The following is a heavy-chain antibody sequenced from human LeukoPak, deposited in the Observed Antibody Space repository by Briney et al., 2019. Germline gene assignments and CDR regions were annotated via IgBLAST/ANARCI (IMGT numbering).Heavy chain of an antibody. CDR3: ARVYVVVNSYFDY. CDR2: ISSSSSYI. D-gene: IGHD3-22*01. Sequence: GGSLRLSCAASGFTFSSYSMNWARQAPGKGLEWVSSISSSSSYIYYADSVKGRFTISRDNAKNSLYLQMNSLRAEDTAVYYCARVYVVVNSYFDYWGQGTLVTVSS. J-gene: IGHJ4*02. CDR1: GFTFSSYS. V-gene: IGHV3-21*01.